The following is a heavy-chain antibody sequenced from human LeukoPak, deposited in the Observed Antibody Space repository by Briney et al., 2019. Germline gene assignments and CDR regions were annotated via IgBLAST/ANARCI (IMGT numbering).Heavy chain of an antibody. Sequence: PGGSLRLSCAASGFTFSSYAMHWIRQPPAKGLEWIGSIYYSGSTYYNPSLKSRVTISVDTPKNQFSLKLSSVTAADTAVYYCASLWFGELRLWGQGTLVTVSS. V-gene: IGHV4-38-2*01. CDR3: ASLWFGELRL. CDR2: IYYSGST. D-gene: IGHD3-10*01. CDR1: GFTFSSYA. J-gene: IGHJ4*02.